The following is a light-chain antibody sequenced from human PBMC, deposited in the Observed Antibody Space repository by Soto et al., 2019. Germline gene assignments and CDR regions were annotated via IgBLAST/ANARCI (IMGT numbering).Light chain of an antibody. CDR1: QGISSY. CDR2: AAS. CDR3: QQLNTYPFT. V-gene: IGKV1-9*01. Sequence: DIQLTQSPSFPSASVGDRVTITCRASQGISSYLAWYQQKPGKAPKLLIYAASTLQSGVPSRFSGSESGTEFTLTISSLQPEDFATYYCQQLNTYPFTFGGGTKVDIK. J-gene: IGKJ4*01.